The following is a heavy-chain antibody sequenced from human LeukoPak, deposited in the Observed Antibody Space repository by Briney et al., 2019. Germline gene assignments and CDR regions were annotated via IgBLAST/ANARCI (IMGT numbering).Heavy chain of an antibody. V-gene: IGHV4-38-2*02. J-gene: IGHJ6*03. CDR2: IDHSGST. CDR1: GYSISSGYY. D-gene: IGHD1-26*01. Sequence: SETLSLTCTVSGYSISSGYYWGWIRQPPGKGLEWTGSIDHSGSTYYNPSLKSRITISVDTSKNQFSLKLSSVTAADTAVYYCARDRVGATLVGRRDNDYYYMDVWGKGTTVTVSS. CDR3: ARDRVGATLVGRRDNDYYYMDV.